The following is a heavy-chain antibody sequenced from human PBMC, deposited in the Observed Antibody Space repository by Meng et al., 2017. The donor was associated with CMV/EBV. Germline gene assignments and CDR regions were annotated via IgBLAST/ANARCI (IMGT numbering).Heavy chain of an antibody. CDR3: ARDRLVDCSSTSCSPGGFDP. D-gene: IGHD2-2*01. V-gene: IGHV4-59*01. CDR2: IYYSVST. Sequence: GSLRLSCTVSGGSTSSYYWSWIRQPPGKGLEWIGYIYYSVSTNYNPPLKSRVTISVDTSKNQFSLKLSSVTAADTAVYYCARDRLVDCSSTSCSPGGFDPWGQGTLVTVSS. J-gene: IGHJ5*02. CDR1: GGSTSSYY.